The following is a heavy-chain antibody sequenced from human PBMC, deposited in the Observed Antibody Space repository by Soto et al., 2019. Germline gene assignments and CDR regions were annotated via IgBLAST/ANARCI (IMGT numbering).Heavy chain of an antibody. CDR1: GFTFSSYG. CDR2: IWYDGSNK. V-gene: IGHV3-33*01. Sequence: QVQLVESGGGVVQPGRSLRLSCAASGFTFSSYGMHWVRQAPGKGLEWVAVIWYDGSNKYYADSVKGRFTISRDNSKNTRYLQMNSLRAEDTAVYYCARAAPKGYYYYGMDVWGQGTTVTVSS. D-gene: IGHD6-6*01. J-gene: IGHJ6*02. CDR3: ARAAPKGYYYYGMDV.